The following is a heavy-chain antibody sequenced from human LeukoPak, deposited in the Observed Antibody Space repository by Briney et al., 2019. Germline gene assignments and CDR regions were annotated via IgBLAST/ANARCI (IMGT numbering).Heavy chain of an antibody. CDR3: ARGDFVTGRFAAFYFDY. J-gene: IGHJ4*02. V-gene: IGHV4-34*01. Sequence: ETLSLTCAVYGVSFSGYYWSWIRQPPGKGLEWIGEISHSGSTNYNPSLSSRVTISVDTSKNQFSLKLSSVTAADTAAYYSARGDFVTGRFAAFYFDYWGQGTLVTVSS. CDR1: GVSFSGYY. CDR2: ISHSGST. D-gene: IGHD3-10*01.